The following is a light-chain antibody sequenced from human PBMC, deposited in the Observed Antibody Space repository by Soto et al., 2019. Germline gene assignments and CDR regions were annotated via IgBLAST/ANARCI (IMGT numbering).Light chain of an antibody. CDR1: QSLLHSNGYNY. CDR2: LGS. Sequence: DIVMTQSPLSLPVTPGEPASISCRSSQSLLHSNGYNYLDWYLQKPGQSPQLLIYLGSNRASGVPGRFSGSGSGTDFTLKISRVEAEDVGVYYCMQALQTLWTFGQGTKLEIK. CDR3: MQALQTLWT. J-gene: IGKJ2*01. V-gene: IGKV2-28*01.